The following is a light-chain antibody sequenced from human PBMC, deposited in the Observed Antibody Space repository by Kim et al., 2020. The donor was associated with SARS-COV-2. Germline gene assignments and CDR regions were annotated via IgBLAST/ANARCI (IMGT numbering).Light chain of an antibody. J-gene: IGLJ3*02. Sequence: ASVKLTCTLSSGLAKYAIAWHQQQPEKGPRYLMKVNTDGSHNKGDGIPDRFSGSSSGAERYLTISSLQSEDEADYYCQTWGTDFRVFGGGTKLTVL. CDR1: SGLAKYA. CDR3: QTWGTDFRV. CDR2: VNTDGSH. V-gene: IGLV4-69*01.